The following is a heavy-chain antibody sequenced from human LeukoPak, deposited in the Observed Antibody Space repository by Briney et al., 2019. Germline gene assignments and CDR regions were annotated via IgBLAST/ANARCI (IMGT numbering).Heavy chain of an antibody. CDR2: IYSGGST. D-gene: IGHD3-22*01. V-gene: IGHV3-53*01. CDR1: GSTVSSNH. CDR3: ARDSYYDSSGAFDI. Sequence: HPGGSLRLSCAASGSTVSSNHMSWVRQAPGKGLEWVSVIYSGGSTYYADSVKGRFTISRDNSKNTLYLQMNSLRAEDTAVYYCARDSYYDSSGAFDIWGQGTMVTVSS. J-gene: IGHJ3*02.